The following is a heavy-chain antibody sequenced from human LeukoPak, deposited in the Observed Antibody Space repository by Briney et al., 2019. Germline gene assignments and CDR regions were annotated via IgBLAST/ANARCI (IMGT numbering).Heavy chain of an antibody. CDR1: GFTFSTYG. Sequence: GRSLRLSCAASGFTFSTYGIHWVRQAPGKGLEWVAVISYDGNNEYYADSVKGRFTISRDNAKNSLYLQMNSLRAEDTAVYYCAELGITMIGGVWGKGTTVTISS. CDR2: ISYDGNNE. V-gene: IGHV3-30*18. J-gene: IGHJ6*04. D-gene: IGHD3-10*02. CDR3: AELGITMIGGV.